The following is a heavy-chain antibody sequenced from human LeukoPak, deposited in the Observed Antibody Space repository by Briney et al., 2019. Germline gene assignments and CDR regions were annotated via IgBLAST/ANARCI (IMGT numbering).Heavy chain of an antibody. Sequence: GGSLRLSCEASGFTFSIYDMHWVRQAPGKGLEWVAVISYDGGNKLYADTVKGRFSISRDNSKNTVYLQMNSLRTEDAAVYYCASALIYYFDYWGQGTLVTVSS. CDR3: ASALIYYFDY. CDR1: GFTFSIYD. V-gene: IGHV3-30-3*01. D-gene: IGHD3-3*02. J-gene: IGHJ4*02. CDR2: ISYDGGNK.